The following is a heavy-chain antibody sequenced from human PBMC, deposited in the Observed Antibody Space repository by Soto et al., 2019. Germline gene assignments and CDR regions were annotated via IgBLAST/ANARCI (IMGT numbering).Heavy chain of an antibody. V-gene: IGHV3-23*01. Sequence: GGSLRLSCAASGFTFSSYAMSWVRQAPGKGLEWVSAISGSGGSTYYADSVKGRFTISRDNSKNTLYLQMNSLRAEDTAVYYCAKSSPYYDSSGYYYGGYYFDYWGQGTLVTVSS. CDR2: ISGSGGST. CDR3: AKSSPYYDSSGYYYGGYYFDY. CDR1: GFTFSSYA. J-gene: IGHJ4*02. D-gene: IGHD3-22*01.